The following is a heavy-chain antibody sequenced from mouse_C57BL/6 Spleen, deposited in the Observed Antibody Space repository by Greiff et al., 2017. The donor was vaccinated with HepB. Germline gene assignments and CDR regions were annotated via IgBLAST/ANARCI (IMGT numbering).Heavy chain of an antibody. J-gene: IGHJ2*01. CDR1: GYSFTGYY. CDR3: ARSITTVVATGFDY. V-gene: IGHV1-42*01. Sequence: VQLQQSGPELVKPGASVKISCKASGYSFTGYYMNWVKQSPEKSLEWIGEINPSTGGTTYNQKFKAKATLTVDKSSSTAYMQLKSLTSEDSAVYYCARSITTVVATGFDYWGQGTTLTVSS. D-gene: IGHD1-1*01. CDR2: INPSTGGT.